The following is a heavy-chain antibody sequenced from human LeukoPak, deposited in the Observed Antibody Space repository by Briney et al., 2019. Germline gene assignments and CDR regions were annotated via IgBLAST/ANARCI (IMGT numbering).Heavy chain of an antibody. D-gene: IGHD3-3*01. V-gene: IGHV3-21*01. J-gene: IGHJ4*02. Sequence: GGSLRLYCAASGFTFSSYSMNWVRQAPGKGLEWVSSISSSSSYIYYADSVKGRFTISRDNAKNSLYLQMNSLRAEDTAVYYCARVPHFGVVIMVYFDYWGQGTLVTVSS. CDR2: ISSSSSYI. CDR1: GFTFSSYS. CDR3: ARVPHFGVVIMVYFDY.